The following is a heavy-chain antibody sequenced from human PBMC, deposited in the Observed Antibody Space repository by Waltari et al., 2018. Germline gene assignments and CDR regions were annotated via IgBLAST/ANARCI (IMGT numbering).Heavy chain of an antibody. V-gene: IGHV3-30*01. CDR1: GFTFSSYA. CDR3: ARDVGDYDFWSALYY. Sequence: QVQLVESGGGVVQPGRSLRLSCAASGFTFSSYAMHWVRQAPGKGLEWVAVISYDGSNKYYADSVKGRFTISRDNSKNTLYLQMNSLRAEDTAVYYCARDVGDYDFWSALYYWGQGTLVTVSS. CDR2: ISYDGSNK. J-gene: IGHJ4*02. D-gene: IGHD3-3*01.